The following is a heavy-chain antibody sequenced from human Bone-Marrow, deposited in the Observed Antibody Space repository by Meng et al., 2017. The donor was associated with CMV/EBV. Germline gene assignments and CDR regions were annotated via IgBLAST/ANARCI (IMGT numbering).Heavy chain of an antibody. Sequence: SETLSLTCAVYGGSFSGYYWSWIRQPPGKGLEWIGEINHSGSTNYNPSLKSRVTISVDTSKNQFSLKLSSVTAADTAVYYCARQSRALPDTIFGVVILRKFNRWEGNWFDPWGQGTLVTVSS. CDR2: INHSGST. CDR1: GGSFSGYY. D-gene: IGHD3-3*01. V-gene: IGHV4-34*01. J-gene: IGHJ5*02. CDR3: ARQSRALPDTIFGVVILRKFNRWEGNWFDP.